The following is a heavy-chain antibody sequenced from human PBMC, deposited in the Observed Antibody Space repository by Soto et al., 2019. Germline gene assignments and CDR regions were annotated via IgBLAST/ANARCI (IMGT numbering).Heavy chain of an antibody. Sequence: PSETLSLTCAVYGGSFSGYYWSWIRQPPGKGLEWIGEITHSGSTNYNPSLKSRVTISVDTSKNQFSLKLSSVTAADTAVYYCAMLLEEVIWRYYYYYMDVWGKGTTVTVSS. CDR2: ITHSGST. J-gene: IGHJ6*03. V-gene: IGHV4-34*01. CDR1: GGSFSGYY. CDR3: AMLLEEVIWRYYYYYMDV. D-gene: IGHD3-3*01.